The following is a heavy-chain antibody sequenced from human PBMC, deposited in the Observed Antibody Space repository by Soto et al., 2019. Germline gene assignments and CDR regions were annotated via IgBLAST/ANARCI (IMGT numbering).Heavy chain of an antibody. J-gene: IGHJ4*02. CDR1: GGSISSGGYS. V-gene: IGHV4-30-2*01. CDR2: IYHSGST. CDR3: ARSRFLEEYFDY. Sequence: PSETLSLTCAVSGGSISSGGYSWSWIRQPPGKGLEWIGYIYHSGSTYYNPSLKSRVTISVDKSKNQFSLKLSSVTAADTAVYYCARSRFLEEYFDYWGQGTLVTVSS. D-gene: IGHD3-3*01.